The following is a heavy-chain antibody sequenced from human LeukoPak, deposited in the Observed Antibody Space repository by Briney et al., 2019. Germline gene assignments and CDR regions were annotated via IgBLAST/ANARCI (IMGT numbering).Heavy chain of an antibody. CDR3: ARTQDFSDAFDI. J-gene: IGHJ3*02. CDR1: GYTFTSYG. V-gene: IGHV1-18*01. Sequence: ASVKVSCKASGYTFTSYGISWVRQAPGQGLEWMGWISAYNGNTNYAQKLQGRVTMTTDTSTSTACMELRSLRSDDTAVYYCARTQDFSDAFDIWGQGTMVTVSS. CDR2: ISAYNGNT.